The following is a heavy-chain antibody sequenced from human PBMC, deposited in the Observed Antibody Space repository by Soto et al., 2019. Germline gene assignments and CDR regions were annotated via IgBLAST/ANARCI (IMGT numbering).Heavy chain of an antibody. V-gene: IGHV3-30*18. J-gene: IGHJ4*02. CDR3: ANEGNGPAFDY. D-gene: IGHD1-1*01. CDR1: GFTFSSYG. CDR2: ISYDGSNK. Sequence: QVQLVESGGGVVQPGRSLRLSCAASGFTFSSYGRHWFRQAPGKGLEWVAVISYDGSNKYYADSVKGRFTISRDNSKNTMYLQMNSLRAEDTAVYYCANEGNGPAFDYWGQGTLVTVSS.